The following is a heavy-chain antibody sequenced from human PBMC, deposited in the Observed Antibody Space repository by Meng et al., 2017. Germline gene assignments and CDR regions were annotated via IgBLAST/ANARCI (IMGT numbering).Heavy chain of an antibody. CDR3: ARGNDAFDI. CDR2: ISYDGSNK. V-gene: IGHV3-30*04. J-gene: IGHJ3*02. CDR1: GFTFSSYA. Sequence: GESLKISCAASGFTFSSYAMHWVRQAPGKGLEWVAVISYDGSNKYYADSVKGRFTISRDNSKNTLYLQMNSMRAEDTAVYYCARGNDAFDIWGQGTTVTVSS.